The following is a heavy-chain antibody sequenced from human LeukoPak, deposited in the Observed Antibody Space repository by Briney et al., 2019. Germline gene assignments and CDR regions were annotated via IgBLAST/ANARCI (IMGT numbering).Heavy chain of an antibody. CDR1: GGSFSGYY. V-gene: IGHV4-34*01. CDR2: INHSGST. Sequence: SETLSLTCAVYGGSFSGYYWSWIRQPPGKGLEWIGEINHSGSTNYNPSLKSRVTISVDTSKNQFSLKLSSVTAADTAVYYCARGRLYYDFWSGYYTFGGRYDYWGLGTLVTVSS. J-gene: IGHJ4*02. D-gene: IGHD3-3*01. CDR3: ARGRLYYDFWSGYYTFGGRYDY.